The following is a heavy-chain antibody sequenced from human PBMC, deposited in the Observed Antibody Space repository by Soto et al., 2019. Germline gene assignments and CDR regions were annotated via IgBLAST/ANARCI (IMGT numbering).Heavy chain of an antibody. J-gene: IGHJ4*02. D-gene: IGHD5-12*01. CDR2: IYYSGTT. V-gene: IGHV4-59*08. Sequence: PSETLSLTCTVSGGSISSYYWSWIRQPPGKGLEWIGYIYYSGTTNYNPSLKSRVTISVDTSKNQFSLKLSSVTAADTAVYYCARDSGYDIPTTFDYWGQGTLVTVSS. CDR3: ARDSGYDIPTTFDY. CDR1: GGSISSYY.